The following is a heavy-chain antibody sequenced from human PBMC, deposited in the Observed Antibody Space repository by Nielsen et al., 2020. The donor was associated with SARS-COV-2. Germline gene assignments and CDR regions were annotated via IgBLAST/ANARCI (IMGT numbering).Heavy chain of an antibody. J-gene: IGHJ4*02. CDR2: IIPILGIA. Sequence: SVKVSCKASGGTFSSYAIIWLRQAPGQGLEWMGRIIPILGIANYAQKFQGRVTITADKSTSTAYMELSSLRSEDTAVYYCARVDTAMATDFDYWGQGTLVTVSS. CDR1: GGTFSSYA. D-gene: IGHD5-18*01. V-gene: IGHV1-69*04. CDR3: ARVDTAMATDFDY.